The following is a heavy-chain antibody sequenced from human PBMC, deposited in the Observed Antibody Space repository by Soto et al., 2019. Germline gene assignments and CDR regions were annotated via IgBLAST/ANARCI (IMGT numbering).Heavy chain of an antibody. D-gene: IGHD2-8*01. CDR2: IHGDGDYI. CDR1: GFTFSCCA. V-gene: IGHV3-23*01. CDR3: VKNRVDWSLSNWHFAS. Sequence: EVQLLESGGGLVQPGGSLRLSCAASGFTFSCCAMSWVRQAPGKGLDYVSTIHGDGDYIHYSDSVKGRFTISRDNSRNTLYLQMNSLRSDDTALYYCVKNRVDWSLSNWHFASGSRGSLVTVSS. J-gene: IGHJ2*01.